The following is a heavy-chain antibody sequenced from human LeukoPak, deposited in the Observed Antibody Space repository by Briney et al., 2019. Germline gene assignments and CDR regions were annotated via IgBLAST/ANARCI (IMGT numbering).Heavy chain of an antibody. CDR2: INPNSGGT. CDR1: GYTFTGYY. CDR3: ARAFKNAGYYDSSGYYPFDY. V-gene: IGHV1-2*02. J-gene: IGHJ4*02. Sequence: ASVKVSCKASGYTFTGYYMHWVRQAPGQGLEWMGWINPNSGGTNYAQKFQGRVTMTRDTSISTAYMELSRLRSDDTAVYYCARAFKNAGYYDSSGYYPFDYWGQGTLVTVSS. D-gene: IGHD3-22*01.